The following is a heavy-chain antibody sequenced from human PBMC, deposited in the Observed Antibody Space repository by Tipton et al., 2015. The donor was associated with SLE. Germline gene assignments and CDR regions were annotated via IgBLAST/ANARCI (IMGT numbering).Heavy chain of an antibody. V-gene: IGHV4-38-2*01. CDR1: GYSISSSYY. CDR2: FAHSGSS. D-gene: IGHD3-3*01. J-gene: IGHJ4*02. CDR3: ARGGLTLFGMVTSDY. Sequence: GLVKPSETLSLNCAVSGYSISSSYYWGWIRQPPGKGLEWIGSFAHSGSSFYNPSLKSRVSISTDTSRNEFSLRLNSVTAADTAVYYCARGGLTLFGMVTSDYWGQGTLVTVSS.